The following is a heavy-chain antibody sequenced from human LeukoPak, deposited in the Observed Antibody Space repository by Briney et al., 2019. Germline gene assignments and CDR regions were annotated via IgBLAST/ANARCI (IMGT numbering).Heavy chain of an antibody. J-gene: IGHJ4*02. V-gene: IGHV4-34*01. D-gene: IGHD6-19*01. Sequence: SETLSLTCAVYGGSFSGYYWSWIRQPPGKGLEWIGEINHSGNTNYNPSLKSRVTISVDTSKNQFSLKLGSVTAADTAVYYCARETRIGVAGHYHFDYWGQGTLVTVSS. CDR1: GGSFSGYY. CDR3: ARETRIGVAGHYHFDY. CDR2: INHSGNT.